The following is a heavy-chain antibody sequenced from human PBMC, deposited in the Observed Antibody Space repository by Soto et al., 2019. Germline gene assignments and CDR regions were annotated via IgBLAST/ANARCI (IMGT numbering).Heavy chain of an antibody. CDR1: GYTFTSYY. J-gene: IGHJ4*02. Sequence: ASVKVSCKASGYTFTSYYMHWVRQAPGQGLEWMGIINPSGSTSYAQKFQGRVTMTRDTSTSTVYMELSSLRSEDTAVYSCARVYCSGGSCYSIDYWGRG. D-gene: IGHD2-15*01. CDR2: INPSGST. CDR3: ARVYCSGGSCYSIDY. V-gene: IGHV1-46*03.